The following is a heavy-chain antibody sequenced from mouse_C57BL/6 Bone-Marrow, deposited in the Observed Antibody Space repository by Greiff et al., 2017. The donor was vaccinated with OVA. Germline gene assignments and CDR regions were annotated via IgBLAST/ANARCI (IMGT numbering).Heavy chain of an antibody. CDR3: ARSALLY. Sequence: EVHLVESGAELVKPGASVKLSCTASGFNIKDYYMHWVKQRTEQGLEWIGRIDPEDGETKYAPKFLGKATITADTSSNTAYLQLSSLTSEDTAVYYCARSALLYWGQGTTLTVSS. D-gene: IGHD6-1*01. CDR2: IDPEDGET. V-gene: IGHV14-2*01. J-gene: IGHJ2*01. CDR1: GFNIKDYY.